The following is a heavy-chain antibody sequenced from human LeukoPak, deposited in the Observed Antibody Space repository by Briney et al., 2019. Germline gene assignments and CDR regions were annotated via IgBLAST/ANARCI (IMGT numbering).Heavy chain of an antibody. CDR2: IAYDGSSK. D-gene: IGHD5-18*01. Sequence: PGGSLRLSCAASGFRFGSNGMHWVRQTPDKGLEWVAAIAYDGSSKYYGDSVKGRFTISRDNPNKMVFLHMNSLRAEDTALYYCVEDPRGGYAYGYFDSWGQGALVIVSS. V-gene: IGHV3-33*05. J-gene: IGHJ4*02. CDR3: VEDPRGGYAYGYFDS. CDR1: GFRFGSNG.